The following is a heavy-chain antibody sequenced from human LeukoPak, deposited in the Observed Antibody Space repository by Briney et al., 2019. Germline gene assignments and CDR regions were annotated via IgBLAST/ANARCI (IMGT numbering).Heavy chain of an antibody. J-gene: IGHJ4*02. CDR2: INDNGHS. Sequence: SETLPLTCSVSGCSMKDYYWSWIRQPPGKGLEWIAYINDNGHSGYNAALESRRTILVETSSKHISLLLLSGPAADTAVYYCAIESADYVRGSFSDYWGQGILVTVSS. D-gene: IGHD3-16*01. CDR3: AIESADYVRGSFSDY. CDR1: GCSMKDYY. V-gene: IGHV4-59*12.